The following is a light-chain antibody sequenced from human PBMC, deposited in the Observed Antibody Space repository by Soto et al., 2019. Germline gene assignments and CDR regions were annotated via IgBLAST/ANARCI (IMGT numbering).Light chain of an antibody. J-gene: IGKJ1*01. Sequence: EIVLTQSPGSLSLSLGERATLSCRASQSVDSAFFAWYQQKPGQPPRLLMYGASSRATGIPDRFSGSGSGTDFTLTISRLEPEDFAVYYCQQYGSSPQTFGQGTKVEIK. CDR3: QQYGSSPQT. CDR2: GAS. V-gene: IGKV3-20*01. CDR1: QSVDSAF.